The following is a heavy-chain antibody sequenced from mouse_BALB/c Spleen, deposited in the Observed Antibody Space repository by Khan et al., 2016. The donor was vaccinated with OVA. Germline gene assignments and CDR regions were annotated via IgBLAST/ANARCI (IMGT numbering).Heavy chain of an antibody. CDR2: ISYSGNT. V-gene: IGHV3-2*02. CDR3: ARIYGGDFDY. D-gene: IGHD1-1*01. J-gene: IGHJ3*01. Sequence: EVQLQESGPGLVKPSQSLSLTCTVTGYSITSDYAWNWIRQFPGNKLEWMGYISYSGNTKYNPSLKSRISITRDTSKNQFFLQLNSVTTEDTATYYCARIYGGDFDYWGQGTLVTVSA. CDR1: GYSITSDYA.